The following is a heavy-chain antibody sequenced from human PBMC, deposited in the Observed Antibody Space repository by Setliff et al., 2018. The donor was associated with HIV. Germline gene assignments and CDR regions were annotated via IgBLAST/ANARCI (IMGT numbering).Heavy chain of an antibody. V-gene: IGHV1-18*01. CDR1: GYTFTSYG. CDR2: ISAYNGNT. D-gene: IGHD5-18*01. CDR3: ARDVDTAMVRDDAFDI. Sequence: GASVKVSCKASGYTFTSYGISWVRQAPGQGLEWMGWISAYNGNTNYAQKLQGRVTMTTDTSTSTAYMELRSLRSDDTAVNYCARDVDTAMVRDDAFDIWGQGTMVTVSS. J-gene: IGHJ3*02.